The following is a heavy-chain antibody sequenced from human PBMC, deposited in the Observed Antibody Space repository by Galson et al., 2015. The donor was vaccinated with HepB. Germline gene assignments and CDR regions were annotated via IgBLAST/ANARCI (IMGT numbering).Heavy chain of an antibody. V-gene: IGHV3-23*01. J-gene: IGHJ4*02. CDR2: ISGSGEYT. D-gene: IGHD2-2*02. CDR3: AKIVEGGYCSSASCYTAYFDY. Sequence: SLRLSCAASAFTFSTYAMTWVRQAPGKGLEWVSTISGSGEYTYYADSVKGRFTISRDNSKSTLYLQMNSLKAEDTAVYYCAKIVEGGYCSSASCYTAYFDYWGQGTLVTVSS. CDR1: AFTFSTYA.